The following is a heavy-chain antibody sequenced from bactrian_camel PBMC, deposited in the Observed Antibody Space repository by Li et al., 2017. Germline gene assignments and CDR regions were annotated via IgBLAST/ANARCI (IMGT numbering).Heavy chain of an antibody. CDR3: LTWRETGDGPYHF. CDR2: LPGGDGTR. V-gene: IGHV3S36*01. Sequence: VQLVESGGGSVQAGGSLRLSCAASEEIYNYYCMAWFRQAPGKGFEWVSILPGGDGTRFYTPDSVKGRFTTSRDNANKNVYLQMNNLRPEDSAVYYCLTWRETGDGPYHFGGQGTQVTVS. CDR1: EEIYNYYC. J-gene: IGHJ4*01. D-gene: IGHD7*01.